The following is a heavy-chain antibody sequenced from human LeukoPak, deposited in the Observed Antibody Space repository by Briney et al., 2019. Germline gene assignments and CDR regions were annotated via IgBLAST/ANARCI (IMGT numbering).Heavy chain of an antibody. CDR2: INPNSGGT. D-gene: IGHD3-22*01. Sequence: ASVKVSCKASGGTFSSYAISWVRQAPGQGLEWMGWINPNSGGTNYAQKFQGRVTMTRDTSISTAYMELSRLRSDDTAVYYCARDFDRYYDSSGQWGQGTLVTVSS. V-gene: IGHV1-2*02. J-gene: IGHJ4*02. CDR1: GGTFSSYA. CDR3: ARDFDRYYDSSGQ.